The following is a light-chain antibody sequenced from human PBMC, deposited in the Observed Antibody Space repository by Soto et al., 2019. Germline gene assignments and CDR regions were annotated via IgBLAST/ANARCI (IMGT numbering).Light chain of an antibody. V-gene: IGKV3-11*01. CDR1: QSVSSY. CDR2: DAS. CDR3: QQLGKMYT. Sequence: EIVLTQSPATLSLSPGERATLSCRASQSVSSYLAWYQQKPGQAPRLLIYDASNSATGIPARFSVSGSGTDFTPTISILEPEDFAVYYCQQLGKMYTFGQGTKLEIK. J-gene: IGKJ2*01.